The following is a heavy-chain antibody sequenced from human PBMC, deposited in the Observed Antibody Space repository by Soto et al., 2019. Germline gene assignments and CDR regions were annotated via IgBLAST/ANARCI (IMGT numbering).Heavy chain of an antibody. V-gene: IGHV3-11*05. CDR1: GFTFSDYY. Sequence: QVQLVESGGGLVKPGGSLRLSCAASGFTFSDYYMSWIRRAPGKGLEWVSYINSSSTCTNYADSVKGRFTISRDNAKNSLYLQMNSLRAEDTAVYYCARIIATAGGRRYFDLWGRGTLVTVSS. CDR3: ARIIATAGGRRYFDL. J-gene: IGHJ2*01. CDR2: INSSSTCT. D-gene: IGHD6-13*01.